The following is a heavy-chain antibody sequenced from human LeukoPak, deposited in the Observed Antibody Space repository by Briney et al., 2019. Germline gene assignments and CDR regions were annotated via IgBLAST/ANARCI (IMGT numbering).Heavy chain of an antibody. V-gene: IGHV3-30*03. Sequence: GGSLRLSCAASGFTFSTYGIHWVCQAPGKGLEWVAVISNDGTIKYYADSVKGRFTVSRDNSRNTVYMEMNSLRAEDTAVYFCARQWSGNSFDYWGQGALVAVSS. J-gene: IGHJ4*02. CDR3: ARQWSGNSFDY. CDR2: ISNDGTIK. CDR1: GFTFSTYG. D-gene: IGHD3-3*01.